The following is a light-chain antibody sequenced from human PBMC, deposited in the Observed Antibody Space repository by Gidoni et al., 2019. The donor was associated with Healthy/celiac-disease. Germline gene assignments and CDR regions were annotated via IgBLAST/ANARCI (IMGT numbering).Light chain of an antibody. V-gene: IGLV2-23*03. CDR3: CSYAGSSTFL. Sequence: QSALTQPASVSGSPGQSITISCTGTSSDVGSYNLVSWYQQHPGKAPKLMIYEGSKRPSGVSNRFSGSKSGNTASLTISGLQAEDEADYYCCSYAGSSTFLFGTGTKVTVI. J-gene: IGLJ1*01. CDR2: EGS. CDR1: SSDVGSYNL.